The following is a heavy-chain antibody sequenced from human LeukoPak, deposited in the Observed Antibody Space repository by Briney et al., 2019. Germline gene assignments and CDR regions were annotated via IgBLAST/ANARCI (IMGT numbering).Heavy chain of an antibody. D-gene: IGHD1-26*01. CDR2: ISGSGGST. CDR1: GFTFSSYA. V-gene: IGHV3-23*01. CDR3: ARDKVVGATIFDY. J-gene: IGHJ4*02. Sequence: GGSLRLSCAASGFTFSSYAMSWVRQAPGKGLEWVSAISGSGGSTYYADSVKGRFTISRDNSKNTLYLQMNSLRAEDTAVYFCARDKVVGATIFDYWGQGTLVTVSS.